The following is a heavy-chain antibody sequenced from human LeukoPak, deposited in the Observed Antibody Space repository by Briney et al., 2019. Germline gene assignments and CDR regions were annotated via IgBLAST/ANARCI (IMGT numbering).Heavy chain of an antibody. V-gene: IGHV1-69*13. D-gene: IGHD3-22*01. CDR1: RDTFSSSG. CDR2: IVPILRTP. CDR3: ARSKGRRTSGYNHYYAMDV. Sequence: SVKVSCKSFRDTFSSSGISWVRQAPGQGLEWMGGIVPILRTPDYAEKFQGKVTITADESTTTAYMELSSLTSEDTAVYYCARSKGRRTSGYNHYYAMDVWGQGTTVTVSS. J-gene: IGHJ6*02.